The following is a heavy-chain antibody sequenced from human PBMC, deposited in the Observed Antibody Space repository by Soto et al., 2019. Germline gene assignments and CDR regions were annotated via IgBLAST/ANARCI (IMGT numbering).Heavy chain of an antibody. Sequence: GASVKVSCKASGYTFTSYGISCVRQAPGQGLEWMGWISAYNGNTNYAQKLQGRVTMTTDTSTSTAYMELRSLRSDDTAVYYCARDSSSSGWYSCLGYWGQGTLVTVSS. J-gene: IGHJ4*02. CDR1: GYTFTSYG. D-gene: IGHD6-19*01. CDR2: ISAYNGNT. V-gene: IGHV1-18*01. CDR3: ARDSSSSGWYSCLGY.